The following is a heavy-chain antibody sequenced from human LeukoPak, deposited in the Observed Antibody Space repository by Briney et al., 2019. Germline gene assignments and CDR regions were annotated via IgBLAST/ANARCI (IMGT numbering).Heavy chain of an antibody. CDR3: AKGDYYDGSGYISTFDY. V-gene: IGHV3-23*01. J-gene: IGHJ4*02. CDR2: ITGGGGNT. Sequence: GSLRLSCAASGFTFASYAMSWVRQTPGKGLEWVSAITGGGGNTYYADSVKGRFTISRDNSKNTLYLQMNSLRVDHTAMYYCAKGDYYDGSGYISTFDYWCQGTLVTVSA. CDR1: GFTFASYA. D-gene: IGHD3-22*01.